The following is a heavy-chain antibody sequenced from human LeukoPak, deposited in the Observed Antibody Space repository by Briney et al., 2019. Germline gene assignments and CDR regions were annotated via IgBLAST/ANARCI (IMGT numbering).Heavy chain of an antibody. CDR1: GFTFMSYW. D-gene: IGHD4-17*01. CDR3: ARVLRYGDRQYYFDY. Sequence: GGSLRLSCAASGFTFMSYWMSWVRQAPGKGLEWVANIKQDGSEKYYVDSVKGRCTISRDNAKNSLYLQMDSLRAEDTAVYYCARVLRYGDRQYYFDYWGQGTLVTVSS. J-gene: IGHJ4*02. V-gene: IGHV3-7*03. CDR2: IKQDGSEK.